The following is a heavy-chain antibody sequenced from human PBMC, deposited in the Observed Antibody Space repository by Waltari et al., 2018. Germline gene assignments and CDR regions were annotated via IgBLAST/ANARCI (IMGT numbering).Heavy chain of an antibody. CDR3: ARGVSGYSSYFDY. CDR2: IRGTPYGGTT. CDR1: GFMFGYYA. V-gene: IGHV3-49*03. Sequence: EVQLVESGGGLVQQGRSLRISCTVSGFMFGYYAMSWFRRAPGKGLEWVGFIRGTPYGGTTEYAASVKGRFIISRDDSKAIAHLQLSSLKTEDTAVYYCARGVSGYSSYFDYWGQGTLVTVSS. D-gene: IGHD3-22*01. J-gene: IGHJ4*02.